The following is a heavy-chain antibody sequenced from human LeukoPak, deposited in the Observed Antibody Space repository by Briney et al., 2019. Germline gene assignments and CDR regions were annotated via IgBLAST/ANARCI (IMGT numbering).Heavy chain of an antibody. CDR3: ARYYGSGSYNP. V-gene: IGHV3-21*01. CDR1: GFTFSSYS. CDR2: ISSSSSYI. J-gene: IGHJ5*02. D-gene: IGHD3-10*01. Sequence: GGSLRLSCAASGFTFSSYSMNWVRQAPGKGLEWVSSISSSSSYIHYADSVKGRFTISRDNAKNSLYLQMNSLRAEDTAVYYCARYYGSGSYNPWGQGTLVTVSS.